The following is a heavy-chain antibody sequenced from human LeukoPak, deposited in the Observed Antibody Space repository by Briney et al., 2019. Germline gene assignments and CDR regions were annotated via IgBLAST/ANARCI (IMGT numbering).Heavy chain of an antibody. Sequence: PGGSLRLSCAASGFTFSSYAMSWVRQAPGKGLEWVSAISGSGGSTYYADSVKGRFTISRDNSKNALFLQMNSLKFEDMAIYYCAKGASGWEYATFDIWGQGTVVTVSS. CDR1: GFTFSSYA. J-gene: IGHJ3*02. V-gene: IGHV3-23*01. D-gene: IGHD2-8*01. CDR3: AKGASGWEYATFDI. CDR2: ISGSGGST.